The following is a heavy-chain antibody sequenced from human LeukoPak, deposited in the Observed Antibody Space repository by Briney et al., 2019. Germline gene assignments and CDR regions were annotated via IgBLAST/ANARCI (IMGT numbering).Heavy chain of an antibody. V-gene: IGHV3-21*01. CDR2: ISSSSSYI. CDR1: GFTFSSYS. CDR3: ARVQTGENGMDV. J-gene: IGHJ6*02. Sequence: GGSLRLSCAASGFTFSSYSMNWVRQAPGKGLEWVSSISSSSSYIYYADSVKSRFTISRDNAKNSLYLQMNSLRAEDTAVYYCARVQTGENGMDVWGQGTTVTVSS. D-gene: IGHD2-8*02.